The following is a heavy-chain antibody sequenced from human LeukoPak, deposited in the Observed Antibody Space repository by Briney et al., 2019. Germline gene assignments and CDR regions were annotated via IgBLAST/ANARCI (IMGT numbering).Heavy chain of an antibody. D-gene: IGHD2-21*01. CDR2: IYSSGST. J-gene: IGHJ4*02. V-gene: IGHV4-4*07. CDR3: ARGPYCGDDCYFDF. Sequence: SETLSLTCTVSGGSLSDYFWSWIRQPPGKGLEWIGRIYSSGSTLYNPSLKSRVTMSVDTSKNQFSLRLTSVTAADTAVYYCARGPYCGDDCYFDFWGRGTLFTVSS. CDR1: GGSLSDYF.